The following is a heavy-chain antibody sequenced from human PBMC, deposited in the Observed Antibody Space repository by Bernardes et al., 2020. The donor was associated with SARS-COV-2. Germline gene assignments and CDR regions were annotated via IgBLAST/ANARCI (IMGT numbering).Heavy chain of an antibody. CDR2: NSSSSSYI. V-gene: IGHV3-21*01. J-gene: IGHJ5*02. D-gene: IGHD2-15*01. CDR3: ARGLYCSGGSCYSRDNWFDP. Sequence: GQHLRRSRAASGFTVSNYSMNWVRPAPGKGLEWGSSNSSSSSYIYYADSVKGRFTISRDNAKNSLYLQMSRLRAEDTAVYYCARGLYCSGGSCYSRDNWFDPWGQGTLVTVSS. CDR1: GFTVSNYS.